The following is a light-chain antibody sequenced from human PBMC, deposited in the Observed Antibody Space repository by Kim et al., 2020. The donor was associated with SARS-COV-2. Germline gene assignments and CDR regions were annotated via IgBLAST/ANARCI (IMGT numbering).Light chain of an antibody. V-gene: IGKV1-27*01. CDR1: NRISNY. CDR3: QQYNNAHPGT. Sequence: AVGDSVITITRASNRISNYLVWYQQQPAKVPTHLMYYAATMQAGVPSRFSGSRSGTDFTLTISSLQHQDVATYYCQQYNNAHPGTFGQGTRLDIK. J-gene: IGKJ5*01. CDR2: YAA.